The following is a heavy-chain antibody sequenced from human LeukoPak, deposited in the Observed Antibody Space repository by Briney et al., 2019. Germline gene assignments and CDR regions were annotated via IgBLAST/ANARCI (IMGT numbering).Heavy chain of an antibody. V-gene: IGHV4-59*01. CDR3: ARGGLISLANTPLGAFDI. D-gene: IGHD2-15*01. J-gene: IGHJ3*02. CDR2: IYYSGST. Sequence: PSETLSLTCTVSGGSISSYYWSWIRQPPGKGMEWIGYIYYSGSTNYNPSLKSRVTISVDTSKNQFSLKLSSGTAADTAVYYCARGGLISLANTPLGAFDIWGQGTMVSVSS. CDR1: GGSISSYY.